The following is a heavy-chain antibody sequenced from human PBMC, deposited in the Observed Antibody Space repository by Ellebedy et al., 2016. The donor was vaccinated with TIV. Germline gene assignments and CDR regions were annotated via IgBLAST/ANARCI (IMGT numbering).Heavy chain of an antibody. Sequence: SGPTLVKPTQTLTLTCTFSGFSLSTTGVGVGWIRQPPGKALEWLALIYWDDDKRYSPYLKTRLTISKDTSKNQVVLTMANMDPVDTATYYCARIRMVRGVIKYYFDYWGQGTLVTVSS. CDR3: ARIRMVRGVIKYYFDY. CDR2: IYWDDDK. D-gene: IGHD3-10*01. J-gene: IGHJ4*02. V-gene: IGHV2-5*02. CDR1: GFSLSTTGVG.